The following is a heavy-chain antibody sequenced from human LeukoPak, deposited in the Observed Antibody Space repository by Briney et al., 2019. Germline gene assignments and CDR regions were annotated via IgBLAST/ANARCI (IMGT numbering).Heavy chain of an antibody. V-gene: IGHV7-4-1*02. Sequence: GASVRVSCKASGYTFTTYALNWVRQAPGQGLEWMGWINTNTGNPTHAQGFTGRFVFSLDTSVNTAYLQISSLKAEDTAMYYCARVQGYCSVTSCYPHYWGQGTLVTVSS. D-gene: IGHD2-2*01. CDR3: ARVQGYCSVTSCYPHY. J-gene: IGHJ4*02. CDR2: INTNTGNP. CDR1: GYTFTTYA.